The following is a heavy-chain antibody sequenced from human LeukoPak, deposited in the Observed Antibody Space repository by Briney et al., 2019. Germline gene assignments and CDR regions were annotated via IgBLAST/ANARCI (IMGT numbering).Heavy chain of an antibody. CDR3: ARARVPGELNY. V-gene: IGHV3-48*03. Sequence: GGSLRLSCAASGFTFSAYYLHWVRQAPGKGLEWLSYISNSGSSKYYADSVRGRFTISRDNAKNSLYLQMNSLRAEDTAVYYCARARVPGELNYWGQGTLVTVSS. CDR2: ISNSGSSK. D-gene: IGHD3-10*01. CDR1: GFTFSAYY. J-gene: IGHJ4*02.